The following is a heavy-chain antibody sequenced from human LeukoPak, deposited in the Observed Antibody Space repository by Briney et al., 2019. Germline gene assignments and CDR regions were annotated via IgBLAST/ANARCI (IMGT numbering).Heavy chain of an antibody. D-gene: IGHD3-10*01. V-gene: IGHV1-18*04. CDR3: ARTGSGNYDY. Sequence: ASVKVSCKASGYTFTRYYMHWVRQAPGQGLEWMGWISAYNINTNVAQKFQGRVTMTTDTSTNTAYMELSSLRSEDTAVYYCARTGSGNYDYWGQGTLVTVSS. CDR2: ISAYNINT. J-gene: IGHJ4*02. CDR1: GYTFTRYY.